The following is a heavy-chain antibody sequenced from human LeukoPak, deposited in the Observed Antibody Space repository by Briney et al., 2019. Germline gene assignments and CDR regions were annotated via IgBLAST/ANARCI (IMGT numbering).Heavy chain of an antibody. V-gene: IGHV1-2*02. Sequence: GASVKVSCKASGFTFTDYYIHWVRQAPGQGLEWMGWINPDSGDTNYAQKFQGRVTMTRATSTTTAYMELSRLRSDDTAVYYCARDMSGYSNFDYWGQGTLVTVSS. J-gene: IGHJ4*02. CDR3: ARDMSGYSNFDY. CDR1: GFTFTDYY. D-gene: IGHD6-13*01. CDR2: INPDSGDT.